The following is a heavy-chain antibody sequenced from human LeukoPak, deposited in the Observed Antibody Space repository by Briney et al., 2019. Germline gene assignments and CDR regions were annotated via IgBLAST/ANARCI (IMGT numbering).Heavy chain of an antibody. V-gene: IGHV4-59*01. D-gene: IGHD2-2*01. CDR3: ARDHLYCSTTSCYNYYYYGMDV. CDR2: IYYSGTT. J-gene: IGHJ6*02. CDR1: GGSISSYY. Sequence: PSETLSLTCTVSGGSISSYYWSWIRQPPGKGLEWIGYIYYSGTTNYNPSLKSRVTISLDTSKNQFSLKLSSVTAADTAVYYCARDHLYCSTTSCYNYYYYGMDVWGQGTTVTVSS.